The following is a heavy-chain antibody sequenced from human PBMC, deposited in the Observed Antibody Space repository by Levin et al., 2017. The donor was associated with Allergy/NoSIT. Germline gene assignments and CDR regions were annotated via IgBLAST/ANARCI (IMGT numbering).Heavy chain of an antibody. J-gene: IGHJ3*02. Sequence: GGSLRLSCTGSGFIFGDYAMSWFRQAPGKGLEWVAFIRTQVYSGTTEYAASVRGRFTISRDDFKSLASLQMTRLTTEDTAVYYCVRDGGYTYRHSAFEIWGQGTMVTVSA. V-gene: IGHV3-49*03. CDR3: VRDGGYTYRHSAFEI. CDR1: GFIFGDYA. CDR2: IRTQVYSGTT. D-gene: IGHD5-18*01.